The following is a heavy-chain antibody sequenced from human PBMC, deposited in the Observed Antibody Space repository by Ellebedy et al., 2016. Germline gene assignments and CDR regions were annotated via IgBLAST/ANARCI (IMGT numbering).Heavy chain of an antibody. CDR1: GFPFSTYS. D-gene: IGHD3-10*01. CDR2: ISSTWAI. CDR3: AKVASGYYYGSGSFVYFDS. V-gene: IGHV3-48*01. J-gene: IGHJ4*02. Sequence: GESLKISXAASGFPFSTYSVNWVRQAPGKGLEWIAYISSTWAIWYADSVRGRFTISKDGFKNTVFLEMNNLRAEDTAVYYCAKVASGYYYGSGSFVYFDSWGQGTLVTVSS.